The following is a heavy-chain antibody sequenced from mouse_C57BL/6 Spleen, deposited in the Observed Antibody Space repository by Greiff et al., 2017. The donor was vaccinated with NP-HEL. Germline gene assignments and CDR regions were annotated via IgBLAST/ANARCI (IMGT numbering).Heavy chain of an antibody. CDR3: AADYYGSSYRNY. Sequence: QVQLQQSGAELVKPGASVKISCKASGYAFSSYWMNWVKQRPGKGLEWIGQIYPGDGYTNYNGKFKGKATLTADKSSSTAYMQLSSLTSEDSAVYFCAADYYGSSYRNYWGQGTTLTVSS. CDR1: GYAFSSYW. CDR2: IYPGDGYT. V-gene: IGHV1-80*01. D-gene: IGHD1-1*01. J-gene: IGHJ2*01.